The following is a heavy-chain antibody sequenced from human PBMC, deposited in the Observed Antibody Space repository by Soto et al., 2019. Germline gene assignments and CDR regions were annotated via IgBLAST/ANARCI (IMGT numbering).Heavy chain of an antibody. CDR2: MTPSDGST. V-gene: IGHV1-46*02. D-gene: IGHD2-21*02. CDR1: ADIFNNYY. Sequence: ASVKVSCKTSADIFNNYYMHWLRQAPGQGLEWMGVMTPSDGSTNYAQSFQGRVTMTRDTSTRTVYVELSSLRSEDTAVYYCAKHCGGDCSNGFDIWGQGTKVTVSS. J-gene: IGHJ3*02. CDR3: AKHCGGDCSNGFDI.